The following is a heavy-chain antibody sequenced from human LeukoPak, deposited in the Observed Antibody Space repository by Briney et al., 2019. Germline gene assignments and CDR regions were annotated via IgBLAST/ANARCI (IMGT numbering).Heavy chain of an antibody. V-gene: IGHV5-51*01. CDR1: GYSFTNYW. CDR3: ARLTIVVVPAASSWFDP. Sequence: GESLKISCKASGYSFTNYWIGWVRQMPGKGLEWMGITYPGDSATRYSPSFRGQVTISADKSISTAYLQWSSLKASDTAMYYCARLTIVVVPAASSWFDPWGQGTLVTVSS. J-gene: IGHJ5*02. CDR2: TYPGDSAT. D-gene: IGHD2-2*01.